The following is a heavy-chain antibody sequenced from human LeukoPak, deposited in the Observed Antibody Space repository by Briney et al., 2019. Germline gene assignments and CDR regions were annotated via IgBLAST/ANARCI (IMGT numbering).Heavy chain of an antibody. D-gene: IGHD6-13*01. CDR3: ARDREAAAGQYFDY. CDR2: IYYSGST. J-gene: IGHJ4*02. CDR1: GGSISSGDYY. Sequence: SQTLSLTCTVSGGSISSGDYYWSWIRQPPGKGLEWIGYIYYSGSTYYNPSLKSRVTISVDTSKNQFSLKLSSVTAADTAVYYCARDREAAAGQYFDYWGQGTLVTVSS. V-gene: IGHV4-30-4*01.